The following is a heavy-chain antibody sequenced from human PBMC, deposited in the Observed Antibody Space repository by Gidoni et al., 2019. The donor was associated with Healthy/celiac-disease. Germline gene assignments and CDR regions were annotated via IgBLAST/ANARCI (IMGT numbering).Heavy chain of an antibody. CDR3: AKDREMATSFDY. CDR2: ISGSGGST. V-gene: IGHV3-23*01. CDR1: GFPFSSYA. J-gene: IGHJ4*02. D-gene: IGHD5-12*01. Sequence: EVQLLESGGGLVQPGGSLRLSCAASGFPFSSYAMSWVRQAPGKGLGCVSAISGSGGSTYYADSVKGRFTISRDNSKNTLYLQMNSLRAEDTAVYYCAKDREMATSFDYWGQGTLVTVSS.